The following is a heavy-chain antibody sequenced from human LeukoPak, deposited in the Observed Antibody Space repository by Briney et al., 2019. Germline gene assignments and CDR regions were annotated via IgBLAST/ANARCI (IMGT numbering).Heavy chain of an antibody. CDR1: GFTFDDYA. V-gene: IGHV3-21*01. D-gene: IGHD5-12*01. J-gene: IGHJ4*02. CDR3: AKDTLYSGYDQNLDY. Sequence: GGSLRLSCAASGFTFDDYAMHWVRQAPGKGLEWVSSISSSSSYIYYADSVKGRFTISRDNAKNSLYLQMNSLRAEDTAVYYCAKDTLYSGYDQNLDYWGQGTLVTVSS. CDR2: ISSSSSYI.